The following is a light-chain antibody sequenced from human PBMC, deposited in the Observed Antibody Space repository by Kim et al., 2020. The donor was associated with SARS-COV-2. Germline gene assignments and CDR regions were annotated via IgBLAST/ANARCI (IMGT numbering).Light chain of an antibody. CDR1: RSISNY. J-gene: IGKJ1*01. Sequence: FSPGERATLSCRASRSISNYLAWYQQKPGQPPRLLIYDASARATGIPVRCSGSGSGTDFTLTTSSREPEDCAVYYCQQRGSWPWTFGQGTKVDIK. V-gene: IGKV3-11*01. CDR3: QQRGSWPWT. CDR2: DAS.